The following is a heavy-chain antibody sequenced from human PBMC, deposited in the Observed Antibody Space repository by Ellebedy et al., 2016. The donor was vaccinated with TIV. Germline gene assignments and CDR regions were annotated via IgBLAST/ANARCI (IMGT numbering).Heavy chain of an antibody. J-gene: IGHJ4*02. CDR2: IKSKTDGGTT. Sequence: PGGSLRLSCAASGFTFSNAWMNWVRQAPGKGLEWVGRIKSKTDGGTTDYAAPVKGRFTISRDDSKNTLYLQMNSLKTEDTAVYYCTTRYYDFWSGFPCLGWGQGTLVTVSS. CDR3: TTRYYDFWSGFPCLG. V-gene: IGHV3-15*07. D-gene: IGHD3-3*01. CDR1: GFTFSNAW.